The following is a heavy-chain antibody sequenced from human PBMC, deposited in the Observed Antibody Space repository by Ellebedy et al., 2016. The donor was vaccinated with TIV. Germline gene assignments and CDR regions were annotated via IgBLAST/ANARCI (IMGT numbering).Heavy chain of an antibody. V-gene: IGHV3-30-3*01. J-gene: IGHJ6*02. Sequence: GGSLRLSXAASGFTFSSYAMHWVRQAPGKGLEWVAVISYDGSNKYYADSVKGRFTISRDNSKNTLYLQMNSLRAEDTAVYYCAKESSTSGMDVWGQGTTVTVSS. D-gene: IGHD5/OR15-5a*01. CDR3: AKESSTSGMDV. CDR2: ISYDGSNK. CDR1: GFTFSSYA.